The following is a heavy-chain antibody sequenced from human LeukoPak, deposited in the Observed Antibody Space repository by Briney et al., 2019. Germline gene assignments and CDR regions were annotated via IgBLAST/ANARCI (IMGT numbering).Heavy chain of an antibody. V-gene: IGHV4-34*01. Sequence: SETLSLTCAVYGGSFSGYYWSWIRQPPGKGLEWIGEIKHSGSTNYNPSLKSRVTISVDTSKNQFSLKLSSVTAADTAVYYCARGHGIRNWFDPWGQGTLVTVSS. CDR2: IKHSGST. CDR1: GGSFSGYY. J-gene: IGHJ5*02. CDR3: ARGHGIRNWFDP. D-gene: IGHD1-14*01.